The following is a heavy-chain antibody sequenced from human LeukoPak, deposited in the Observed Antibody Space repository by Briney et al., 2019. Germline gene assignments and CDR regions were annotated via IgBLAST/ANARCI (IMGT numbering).Heavy chain of an antibody. D-gene: IGHD3-22*01. Sequence: GSLRLSCAASGFTFSSYWMSWVRQAPGKGLEWIGYIYYNGNANYNPSLRSRVTLSVDTSDNQFSLKLSSVTAADTAVYYCARDTYSYDSSAYYYYYMDVWGKGTTVTVSS. CDR2: IYYNGNA. CDR3: ARDTYSYDSSAYYYYYMDV. J-gene: IGHJ6*03. CDR1: GFTFSSYW. V-gene: IGHV4-59*01.